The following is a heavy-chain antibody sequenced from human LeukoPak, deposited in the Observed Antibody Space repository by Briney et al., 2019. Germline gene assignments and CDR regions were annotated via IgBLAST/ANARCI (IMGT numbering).Heavy chain of an antibody. CDR1: GGSISSSSYY. CDR2: IYYSGST. V-gene: IGHV4-39*01. J-gene: IGHJ4*02. Sequence: SETLSLTCTVSGGSISSSSYYWGWIRRPPGKGLEWIGSIYYSGSTYYNPSLKSRVTISVDTSKNQFSLKLSSVTAADTAVYYCARQQWLVQGYFDYWGQGTLVTVSS. CDR3: ARQQWLVQGYFDY. D-gene: IGHD6-19*01.